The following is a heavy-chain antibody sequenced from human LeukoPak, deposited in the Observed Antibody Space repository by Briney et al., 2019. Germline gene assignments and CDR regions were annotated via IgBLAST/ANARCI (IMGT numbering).Heavy chain of an antibody. J-gene: IGHJ4*02. CDR1: GFTFSSYE. CDR3: VKEGDYGYYFDY. V-gene: IGHV3-48*03. Sequence: GGSLRLSCAASGFTFSSYEMNWVRQAPGKGLEWVSYISTSGNTRYYADSVKGRFTISRDDSKNTLYLRMSSLRAEDTAVYYCVKEGDYGYYFDYWGQGTLVTVSS. CDR2: ISTSGNTR. D-gene: IGHD3-16*01.